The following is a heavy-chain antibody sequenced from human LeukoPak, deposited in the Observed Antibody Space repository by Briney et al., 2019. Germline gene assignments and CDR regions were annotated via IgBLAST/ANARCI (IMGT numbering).Heavy chain of an antibody. CDR2: IYHSGST. Sequence: PSETLSLTCAVSGGSISSGGYSWSWIRQPPGKGLEWIGYIYHSGSTYYNPSLKSRVTISVDRSKNQFSLKLSSVTAADTAVYYCARVRYCSGGSCSGYFDYWGQGTLVTVSS. J-gene: IGHJ4*02. V-gene: IGHV4-30-2*01. D-gene: IGHD2-15*01. CDR3: ARVRYCSGGSCSGYFDY. CDR1: GGSISSGGYS.